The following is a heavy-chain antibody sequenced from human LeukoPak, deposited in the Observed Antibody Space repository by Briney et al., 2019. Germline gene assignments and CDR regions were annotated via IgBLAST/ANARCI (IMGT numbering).Heavy chain of an antibody. J-gene: IGHJ4*02. CDR3: ARDPYSSGWSPPTDY. Sequence: GGSLRLSCAASGFTFSSYGMHWVRQAPGKGLEWVAVIWYDGSNKYYADSVKGRFTISRDNSKNTLYLQMNSLRAEDTAVYYCARDPYSSGWSPPTDYWGQGTLVTVSP. CDR2: IWYDGSNK. V-gene: IGHV3-33*01. CDR1: GFTFSSYG. D-gene: IGHD6-19*01.